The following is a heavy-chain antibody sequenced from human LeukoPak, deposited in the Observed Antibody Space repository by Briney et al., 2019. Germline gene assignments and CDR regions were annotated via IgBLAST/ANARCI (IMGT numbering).Heavy chain of an antibody. CDR1: GYSISSGYY. Sequence: SETLSLTCTVSGYSISSGYYWGWIRQPPGKGLEWIGSIYHSGSTYYNPSLKSRVTISVDTSKNQFSLKLSSVTAADTAVYYCARDAERGHYFDYWGQGTLVTVSS. D-gene: IGHD3-16*01. CDR2: IYHSGST. CDR3: ARDAERGHYFDY. J-gene: IGHJ4*02. V-gene: IGHV4-38-2*02.